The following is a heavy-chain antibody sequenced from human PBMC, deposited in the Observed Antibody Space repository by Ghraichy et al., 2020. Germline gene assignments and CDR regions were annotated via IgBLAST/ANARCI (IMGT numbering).Heavy chain of an antibody. J-gene: IGHJ4*02. V-gene: IGHV3-11*06. Sequence: GGSLRLSCAACGFTFSDYFMTWIRQAPGQGLEWVSYISFSGSPTTYADAVRGRFTISRDNAKSTLYLQMNSLRAEDTAVYYCARGYSYGAGRTFDIWGQGTLVTVSS. CDR3: ARGYSYGAGRTFDI. CDR2: ISFSGSPT. CDR1: GFTFSDYF. D-gene: IGHD5-18*01.